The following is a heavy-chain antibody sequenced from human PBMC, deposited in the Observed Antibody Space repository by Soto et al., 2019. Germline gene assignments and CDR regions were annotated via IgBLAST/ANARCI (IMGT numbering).Heavy chain of an antibody. CDR1: GSRGARIGAN. D-gene: IGHD6-13*01. CDR2: TYYRSKWKN. CDR3: VRGVDSSFDY. Sequence: TLSLPCVDSGSRGARIGANCNWVRRSPSRGLEWLGRTYYRSKWKNDYALSVNSRITINPDTSKNQLSLQLSSVTPDATPIYYWVRGVDSSFDYWRQGTVDTVTS. V-gene: IGHV6-1*01. J-gene: IGHJ4*02.